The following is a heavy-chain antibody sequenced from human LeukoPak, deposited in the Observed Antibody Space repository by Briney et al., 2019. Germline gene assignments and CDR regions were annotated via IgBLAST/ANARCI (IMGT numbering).Heavy chain of an antibody. J-gene: IGHJ4*02. CDR2: IYYSGST. CDR3: ARGSSIFSDYFDY. CDR1: GGSISSYY. V-gene: IGHV4-59*08. Sequence: SETLSLTCTVSGGSISSYYWSWIRRPPGKGLEWIGYIYYSGSTNYNPSLKSRVTISVDTSKNQFSLKLSSVTAADTAVYYCARGSSIFSDYFDYWGQGTLVTVSS. D-gene: IGHD6-6*01.